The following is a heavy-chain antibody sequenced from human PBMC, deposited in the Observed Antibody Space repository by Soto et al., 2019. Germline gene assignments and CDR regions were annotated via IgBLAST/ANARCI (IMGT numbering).Heavy chain of an antibody. D-gene: IGHD2-21*02. V-gene: IGHV1-46*02. CDR2: IHPRGGGS. Sequence: APVQVCCKPSGHPLNTYYLRWVRHAPGQGLEWMGMIHPRGGGSTYAQKFLGSVTMTMDTSTSTVFMDLSSLRSADTAVYYCAGGVHIAVVTDSFDAWG. J-gene: IGHJ3*01. CDR1: GHPLNTYY. CDR3: AGGVHIAVVTDSFDA.